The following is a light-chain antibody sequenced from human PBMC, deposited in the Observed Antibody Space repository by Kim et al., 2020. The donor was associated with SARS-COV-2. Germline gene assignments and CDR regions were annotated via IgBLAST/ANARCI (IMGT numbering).Light chain of an antibody. V-gene: IGKV4-1*01. Sequence: ATINCKSSQNVLYSSNNHSFSAWRQQKPGRPLQPPFYWGNTRESGVTDRLSCKGSGTYFTLNTRSLQAEGVAVYYCQQKYATPWTFGQGTKVDIK. CDR3: QQKYATPWT. J-gene: IGKJ1*01. CDR2: WGN. CDR1: QNVLYSSNNHSF.